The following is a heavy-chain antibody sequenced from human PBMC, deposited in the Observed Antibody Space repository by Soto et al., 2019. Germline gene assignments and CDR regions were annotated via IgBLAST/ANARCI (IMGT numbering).Heavy chain of an antibody. CDR3: ARTPYDSSGYYPISFDY. J-gene: IGHJ4*02. V-gene: IGHV4-30-4*01. CDR2: IYYSGST. CDR1: GGSISSGDYY. Sequence: PSETLSLTCTVSGGSISSGDYYWSWIRQPPGKGLEWIGYIYYSGSTYYNPSLKSRVTISVDTSKNQFSLKLSSVTAADTAVYYCARTPYDSSGYYPISFDYWGQGTLVTVS. D-gene: IGHD3-22*01.